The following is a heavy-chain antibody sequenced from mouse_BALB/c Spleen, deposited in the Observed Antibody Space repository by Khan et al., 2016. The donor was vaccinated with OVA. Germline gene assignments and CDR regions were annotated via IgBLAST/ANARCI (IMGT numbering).Heavy chain of an antibody. J-gene: IGHJ4*01. CDR1: GFSLTNYG. CDR2: IWSDGST. CDR3: ARQPYEHYNIMDY. V-gene: IGHV2-6-1*01. D-gene: IGHD1-1*01. Sequence: VQLQESGPGLAAPSQSLSITCTISGFSLTNYGVHWVRQPPGKGLEWLVVIWSDGSTTYNSAFKSRLTITKDNSQSQVFLKMNSLQTDDTAIYFCARQPYEHYNIMDYWGQGTSVTVSS.